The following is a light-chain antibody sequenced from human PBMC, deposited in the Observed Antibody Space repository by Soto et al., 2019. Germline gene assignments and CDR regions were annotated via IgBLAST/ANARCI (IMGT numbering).Light chain of an antibody. CDR3: QHRINWPRT. CDR2: DAS. V-gene: IGKV3-11*01. Sequence: EIVLTQSPATLSLSPGERATLSCRASQSVSTYLAWYQQKPGQAPRLLIYDASNRATGIPARFSGSGSGTDFPLTISSLEPEDFAVYYCQHRINWPRTFGQGTKLEIK. CDR1: QSVSTY. J-gene: IGKJ2*01.